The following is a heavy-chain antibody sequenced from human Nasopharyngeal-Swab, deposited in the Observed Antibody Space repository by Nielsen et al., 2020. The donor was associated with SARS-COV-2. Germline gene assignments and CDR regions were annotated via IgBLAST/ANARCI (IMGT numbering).Heavy chain of an antibody. CDR3: AKERFYSGSGKYPRDFDY. CDR1: GFTFSNYG. J-gene: IGHJ4*02. CDR2: ISYDGSNK. V-gene: IGHV3-30*18. D-gene: IGHD3-10*01. Sequence: GESLKISCVASGFTFSNYGMHCVRQATGKGLEWVAIISYDGSNKYHADSVKGRFTISKGNSKNTLYLQMSSLRADDTAVYYCAKERFYSGSGKYPRDFDYWGQGTLVTVSS.